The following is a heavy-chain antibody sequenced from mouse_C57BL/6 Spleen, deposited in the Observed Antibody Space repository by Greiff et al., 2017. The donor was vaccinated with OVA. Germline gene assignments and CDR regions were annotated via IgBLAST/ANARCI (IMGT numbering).Heavy chain of an antibody. Sequence: VQLQQSGPELVKPGASVKISCKASGYTFTDYYINWVKQRPGQGLEWIGWIFPGSGSTYYNEKFKGKATLTVDKSSSKAYMLLSSLTSEDSAVYFCARSAYGSPMDYWGQGTSVTVSS. CDR3: ARSAYGSPMDY. D-gene: IGHD1-1*01. V-gene: IGHV1-75*01. CDR2: IFPGSGST. CDR1: GYTFTDYY. J-gene: IGHJ4*01.